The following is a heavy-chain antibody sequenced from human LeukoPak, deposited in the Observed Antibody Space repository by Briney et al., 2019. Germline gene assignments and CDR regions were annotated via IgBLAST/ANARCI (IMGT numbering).Heavy chain of an antibody. V-gene: IGHV4-59*08. CDR2: IYYSGST. J-gene: IGHJ6*02. D-gene: IGHD3-16*01. CDR1: GGSISSYY. CDR3: ARHPSKTFMDV. Sequence: SETLSLTCTVTGGSISSYYWSWIRQPPGKGLEWIGYIYYSGSTNYNPSLKSRVTISVDTSKNQFSLKLSSVTAADTAVYYCARHPSKTFMDVWGQGTTVTVSS.